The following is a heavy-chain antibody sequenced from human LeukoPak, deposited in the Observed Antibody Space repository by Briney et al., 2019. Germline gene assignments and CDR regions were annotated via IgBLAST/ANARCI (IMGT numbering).Heavy chain of an antibody. J-gene: IGHJ4*02. Sequence: ASVKVSCKASGYTLTVDYIHWVRQAPGEGLEWMGWINPDNGATKFTQKYQGRVSMTRDTSITTVYMELRSLTSDDTAVYYCARVGDPFTSGSYGFAYWGQGTLVTVSS. V-gene: IGHV1-2*02. CDR1: GYTLTVDY. CDR3: ARVGDPFTSGSYGFAY. CDR2: INPDNGAT. D-gene: IGHD1-26*01.